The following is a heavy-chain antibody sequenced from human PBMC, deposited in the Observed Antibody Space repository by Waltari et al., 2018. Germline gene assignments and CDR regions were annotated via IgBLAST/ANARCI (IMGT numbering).Heavy chain of an antibody. CDR1: GFTLSSYS. J-gene: IGHJ3*02. Sequence: EVQLVESGGGLVKPGGSLRLSCAASGFTLSSYSMNWVRQAPGKGLEWVSSISSSSSYIYYADSVKGRFTISRDNAKNSLYLQMNSLRAEDTAVYYCARAGNCSGGSCLAFDIWGQGTMVTVSS. V-gene: IGHV3-21*01. CDR2: ISSSSSYI. CDR3: ARAGNCSGGSCLAFDI. D-gene: IGHD2-15*01.